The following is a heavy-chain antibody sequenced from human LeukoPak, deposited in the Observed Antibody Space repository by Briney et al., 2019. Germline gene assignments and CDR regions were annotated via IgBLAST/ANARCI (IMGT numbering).Heavy chain of an antibody. CDR2: MNPNSGNT. V-gene: IGHV1-8*01. CDR3: ARGLRLRGNWFDP. Sequence: ASVKVSCKASGYTFTGYDINWVRQATGQGLEWMGWMNPNSGNTGYAQKFQGRVTMTRNTSISTAYMELSSLRSEDTAVYYCARGLRLRGNWFDPWGQGTLVTVSS. J-gene: IGHJ5*02. D-gene: IGHD2-8*01. CDR1: GYTFTGYD.